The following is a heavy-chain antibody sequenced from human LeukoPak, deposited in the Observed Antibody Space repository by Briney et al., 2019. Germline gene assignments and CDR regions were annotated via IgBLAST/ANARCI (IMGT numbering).Heavy chain of an antibody. J-gene: IGHJ4*02. D-gene: IGHD3-9*01. CDR1: GGTFSSYA. V-gene: IGHV1-69*13. CDR3: AREDYDILTGYPMGYFDY. CDR2: IIPIFGTA. Sequence: GASVKVSCKASGGTFSSYAISRVRQAPGQGLEWMGGIIPIFGTANYAQKFQGRVTITADESTSTAYMELSSLRSEDTAVYYCAREDYDILTGYPMGYFDYWGQGTLVTVSS.